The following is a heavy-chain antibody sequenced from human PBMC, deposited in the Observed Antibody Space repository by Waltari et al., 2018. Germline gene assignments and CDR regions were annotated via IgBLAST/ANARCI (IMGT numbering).Heavy chain of an antibody. CDR1: GGSLSSSSYF. CDR3: AREVPRNGYIGLIYYYMDV. CDR2: IYYSGST. V-gene: IGHV4-39*01. J-gene: IGHJ6*03. D-gene: IGHD5-12*01. Sequence: QLQLQESGPGLVKPSETLPLTCTVSGGSLSSSSYFWAWIRQPPGKGLEWIGSIYYSGSTYYNLSLKSRVTISVDRSTNQVSLKLTSVTAADTAVYFCAREVPRNGYIGLIYYYMDVWGKGTTVTVSS.